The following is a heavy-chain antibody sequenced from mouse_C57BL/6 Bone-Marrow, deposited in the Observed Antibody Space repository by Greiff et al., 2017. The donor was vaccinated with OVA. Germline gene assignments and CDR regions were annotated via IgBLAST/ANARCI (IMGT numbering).Heavy chain of an antibody. CDR3: ARDYYGSRAMDY. CDR1: GYTFTGYW. D-gene: IGHD1-1*01. V-gene: IGHV1-9*01. CDR2: ILPGSGST. Sequence: VMLVESGAELMKPGASVKLSCKATGYTFTGYWIEWVKQRPGHGLEWIGEILPGSGSTNYNAKFKGKATFTADTSSNTAYMQLSSLTTEDSAIYYCARDYYGSRAMDYWGQGTSVTVSS. J-gene: IGHJ4*01.